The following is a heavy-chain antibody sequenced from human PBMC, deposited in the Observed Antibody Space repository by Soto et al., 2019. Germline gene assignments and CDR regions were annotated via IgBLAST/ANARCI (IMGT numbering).Heavy chain of an antibody. J-gene: IGHJ3*02. Sequence: EVQLVESGGDLVQPGGSLRLSCAASGFTFSGHWMHWVRQVPGKGLVWVPRINTDGGSTSYADSVKGRFTISRDNAKNTLFLQMTGLRVDDTSVYYCAREAGYCSRTSCYRRAFDTWGQGTMVTVSS. CDR1: GFTFSGHW. D-gene: IGHD2-2*01. CDR2: INTDGGST. CDR3: AREAGYCSRTSCYRRAFDT. V-gene: IGHV3-74*01.